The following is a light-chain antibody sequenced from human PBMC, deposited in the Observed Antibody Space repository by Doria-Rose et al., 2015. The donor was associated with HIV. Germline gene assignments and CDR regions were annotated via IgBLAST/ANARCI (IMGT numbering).Light chain of an antibody. CDR1: QSFSSTY. V-gene: IGKV3-20*01. J-gene: IGKJ1*01. Sequence: TQSPGTLSLSPGERAALSCRASQSFSSTYLAWYQQKPGQAPSLLIYDGSTRATGIPDRFSASGSGTDFTLTINKLEPEDFALYYCHQYGTSWTFGQGTKVEI. CDR2: DGS. CDR3: HQYGTSWT.